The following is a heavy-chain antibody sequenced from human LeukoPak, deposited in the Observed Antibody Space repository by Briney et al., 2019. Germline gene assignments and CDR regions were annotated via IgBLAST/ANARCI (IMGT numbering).Heavy chain of an antibody. CDR3: ARQTGSGLFILP. CDR1: GGSISSSSYY. D-gene: IGHD3/OR15-3a*01. CDR2: IHYSRST. J-gene: IGHJ4*02. V-gene: IGHV4-39*01. Sequence: PSETLSLTCTVSGGSISSSSYYWGWIRQPPGKGLEWIGSIHYSRSTNYNPSLKSRVTISVDTSKNQFSLKLSSVTAADTAVYYCARQTGSGLFILPGGQGTLVTVSS.